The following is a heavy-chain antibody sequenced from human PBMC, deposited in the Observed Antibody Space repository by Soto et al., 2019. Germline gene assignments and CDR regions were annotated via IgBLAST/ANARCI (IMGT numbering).Heavy chain of an antibody. J-gene: IGHJ6*02. CDR2: IIPIFRTT. D-gene: IGHD6-19*01. CDR1: GGTFSTYA. CDR3: AREWARTNGWPRTPNYGMDV. V-gene: IGHV1-69*01. Sequence: QVQLVQSGAEVKKPGSSVKVSCKTSGGTFSTYAISWVRQAPGQGLEWMGGIIPIFRTTNYAQKFRGRVTIPADESTGTAYMELSSLRTEDTAMYSCAREWARTNGWPRTPNYGMDVWGQGTTVTFSS.